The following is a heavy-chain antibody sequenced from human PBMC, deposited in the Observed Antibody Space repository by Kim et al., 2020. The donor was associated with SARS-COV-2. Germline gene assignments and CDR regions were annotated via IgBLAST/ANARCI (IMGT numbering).Heavy chain of an antibody. V-gene: IGHV3-9*01. Sequence: GGSLRLSCAASGFTFDDYAMHWVRQAPGKGLEWVSGISWNSGSIGYADSVKGRFTISRDNAKNSLYLQMNSLRAEDTALYYCAKMEDPTGTGLIGDYGMDVWGQGTTVTVSS. D-gene: IGHD1-1*01. J-gene: IGHJ6*02. CDR2: ISWNSGSI. CDR3: AKMEDPTGTGLIGDYGMDV. CDR1: GFTFDDYA.